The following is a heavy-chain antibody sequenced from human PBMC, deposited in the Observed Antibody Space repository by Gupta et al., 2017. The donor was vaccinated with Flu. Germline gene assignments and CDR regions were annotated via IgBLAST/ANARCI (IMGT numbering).Heavy chain of an antibody. V-gene: IGHV4-59*01. CDR1: GGFIRTCY. Sequence: VPLLESGPGLVQPSETLSLTCTVSGGFIRTCYWTWIRQPPGKGLEWVGYIYNSGSTDDNPALKSRVNISGDPAKNQFSLKMSSVTAADTAVYYWARGGYSSGWLKGGNWFDPWGQGIRVTVSS. D-gene: IGHD6-19*01. J-gene: IGHJ5*02. CDR3: ARGGYSSGWLKGGNWFDP. CDR2: IYNSGST.